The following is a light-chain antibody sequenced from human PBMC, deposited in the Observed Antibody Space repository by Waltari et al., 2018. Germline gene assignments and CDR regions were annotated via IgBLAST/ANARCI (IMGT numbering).Light chain of an antibody. J-gene: IGLJ1*01. CDR3: QVWLSNSDHHV. CDR1: NIGGQR. V-gene: IGLV3-21*04. Sequence: LSQPPSVSVAPGQAAKITSERDNIGGQRVHWYQQKSGQAPILIIYFENDRPPGTPERFAGSSSGNTATLTISRVEAEDEGDYYCQVWLSNSDHHVFGSGTRVSVL. CDR2: FEN.